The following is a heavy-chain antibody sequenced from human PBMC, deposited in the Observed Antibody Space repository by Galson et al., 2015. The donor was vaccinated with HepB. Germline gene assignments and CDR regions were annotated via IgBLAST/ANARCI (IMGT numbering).Heavy chain of an antibody. J-gene: IGHJ2*01. V-gene: IGHV7-4-1*02. Sequence: YTQGFTGRFVFSLDTSVSTAYLEISSLKAEDTAVYYCARESGYTYGYWYFDVWGRGTLVTVSS. CDR3: ARESGYTYGYWYFDV. D-gene: IGHD5-18*01.